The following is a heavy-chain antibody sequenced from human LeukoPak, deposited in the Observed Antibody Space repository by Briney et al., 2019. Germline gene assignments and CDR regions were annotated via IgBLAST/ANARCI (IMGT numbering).Heavy chain of an antibody. Sequence: GGSLRLSCAASGFTFSSYAMSWVRQAPGEGLEWVSAISGSGGSTYYADSVKGRFTISRDNSKNTLYLQMNSLRAEDTAVYYCAKDLGIQLWLRPFDYWGQGTLVTVSS. D-gene: IGHD5-18*01. CDR1: GFTFSSYA. CDR2: ISGSGGST. V-gene: IGHV3-23*01. CDR3: AKDLGIQLWLRPFDY. J-gene: IGHJ4*02.